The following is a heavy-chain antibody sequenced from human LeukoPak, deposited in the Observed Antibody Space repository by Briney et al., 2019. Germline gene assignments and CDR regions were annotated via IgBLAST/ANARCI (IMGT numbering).Heavy chain of an antibody. CDR3: ARLVCGGDCCSDY. D-gene: IGHD2-21*02. CDR1: GGSFSGYY. CDR2: INHSGST. J-gene: IGHJ4*02. V-gene: IGHV4-34*01. Sequence: SETLSLTCAVYGGSFSGYYWSWIRQPPGKGLEWIGEINHSGSTNYNPSLKSRVTISVDTSKNQFSLKLSSVTAADTAVYYRARLVCGGDCCSDYWGQGTLVTVSS.